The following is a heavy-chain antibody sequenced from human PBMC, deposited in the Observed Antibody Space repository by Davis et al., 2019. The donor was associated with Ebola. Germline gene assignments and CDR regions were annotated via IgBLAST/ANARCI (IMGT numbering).Heavy chain of an antibody. CDR1: GFTFSGSA. CDR2: IRSKANSYAT. V-gene: IGHV3-73*01. CDR3: SAWITMVQGGIGRNGMDV. J-gene: IGHJ6*02. Sequence: GESLKISCAASGFTFSGSAMHWVRQASGKGLEWVGRIRSKANSYATAYAASVKGRFAISRDDSKNTAYLQMNSLKTDDTAVYYCSAWITMVQGGIGRNGMDVWGQGTTVTVSS. D-gene: IGHD3-10*01.